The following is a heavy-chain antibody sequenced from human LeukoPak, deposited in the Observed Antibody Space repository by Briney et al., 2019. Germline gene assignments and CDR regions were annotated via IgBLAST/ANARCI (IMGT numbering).Heavy chain of an antibody. V-gene: IGHV3-21*01. J-gene: IGHJ4*02. D-gene: IGHD1-26*01. CDR2: ISSSSSYI. CDR1: GFTFSSYS. Sequence: GGSLRLSCAASGFTFSSYSMNWVRQAPGKGLEWVSSISSSSSYIYFADSVKGRFTISRDNAKNSLYLQMNSLRAEDTAVYYCARGSVGAPWYWGQGTLVTVSS. CDR3: ARGSVGAPWY.